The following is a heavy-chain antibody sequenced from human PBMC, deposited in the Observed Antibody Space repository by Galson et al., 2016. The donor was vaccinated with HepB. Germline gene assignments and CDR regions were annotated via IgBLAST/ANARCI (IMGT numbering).Heavy chain of an antibody. CDR2: IDPSDSYT. Sequence: QSGAEVKKPGESLTISCKASGNSFTAYWIGWVRQMPGKGLEWMGRIDPSDSYTKYSPSFQDHVTISADKSISTAYLQWSSLKASDTAMYYCAITHYYDSSAYSYHYWGQGTLVAVSS. J-gene: IGHJ4*02. CDR3: AITHYYDSSAYSYHY. CDR1: GNSFTAYW. D-gene: IGHD3-22*01. V-gene: IGHV5-10-1*01.